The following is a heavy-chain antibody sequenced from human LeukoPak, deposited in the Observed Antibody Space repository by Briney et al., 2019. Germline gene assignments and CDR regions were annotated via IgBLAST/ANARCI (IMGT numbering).Heavy chain of an antibody. CDR2: ISHDGSEK. V-gene: IGHV3-30*03. J-gene: IGHJ4*02. Sequence: GGSLRLSCAASGFTFNDYGIHWVRQAPGKGLEWVAVISHDGSEKHYTDSVKGRFTISRDSSKNTVLVEMNSLRFDDTAIYYCARGHYSGTFWRTGAFDYWAQGTLVTVSS. CDR3: ARGHYSGTFWRTGAFDY. D-gene: IGHD1-26*01. CDR1: GFTFNDYG.